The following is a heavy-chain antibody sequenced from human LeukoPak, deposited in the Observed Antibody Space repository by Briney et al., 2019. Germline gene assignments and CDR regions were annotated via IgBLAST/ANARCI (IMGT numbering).Heavy chain of an antibody. D-gene: IGHD3-10*01. J-gene: IGHJ4*02. CDR3: ARDQVRGIDY. CDR2: ISYDGSNK. V-gene: IGHV3-30*04. Sequence: GRSLRLSCAASGFTFSSYAMHWVRQAPGKGLEWVAVISYDGSNKYYADSVKGRFTISRDNSKNTLYLQMNSLRAEDTAVYYCARDQVRGIDYWGQGTLVTVSS. CDR1: GFTFSSYA.